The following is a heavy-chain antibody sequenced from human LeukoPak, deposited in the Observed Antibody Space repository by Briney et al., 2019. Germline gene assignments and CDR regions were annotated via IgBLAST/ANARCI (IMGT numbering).Heavy chain of an antibody. V-gene: IGHV3-48*01. J-gene: IGHJ4*02. CDR1: GFTFSSYS. CDR2: ISSSSSTI. D-gene: IGHD4-17*01. CDR3: ARDPEETTRDY. Sequence: GGSLRLSCAASGFTFSSYSMNWVRQAPGKGLEWVSYISSSSSTIYYADSVKGRFTISRDNAKNSLYLQMNSLRAEDTAVYYCARDPEETTRDYWGQGTLVTVSS.